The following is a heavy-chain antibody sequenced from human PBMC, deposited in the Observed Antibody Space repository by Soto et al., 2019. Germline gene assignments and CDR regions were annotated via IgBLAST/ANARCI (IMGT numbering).Heavy chain of an antibody. J-gene: IGHJ4*02. V-gene: IGHV3-53*01. CDR1: GFTVSSNY. D-gene: IGHD6-13*01. Sequence: PGGSLRLSCAASGFTVSSNYMSWVRQSPGKGLEWVSVIYSGGSTYYADSVKGRFTISRDNSKNTLYLQMNSLRAEDTAVYYCARGQGWRSSWVLAASLYYFDYWGQGTLVTVSS. CDR3: ARGQGWRSSWVLAASLYYFDY. CDR2: IYSGGST.